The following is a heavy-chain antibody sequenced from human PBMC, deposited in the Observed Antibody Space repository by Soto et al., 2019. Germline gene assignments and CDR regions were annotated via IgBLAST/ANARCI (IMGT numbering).Heavy chain of an antibody. J-gene: IGHJ4*02. V-gene: IGHV3-49*04. CDR2: IRTKTSGGTA. CDR1: GFTFGDSA. Sequence: EVQVVESGGGLVQPGQSLRLSCFASGFTFGDSAFSWVRQAPGKGLAWVGFIRTKTSGGTAEYAASVKGRFSISRDDSKSSAYLQMNSLKTEDTAVYYCIRDMKYSYYFEAGHWGQGTLVTVSS. CDR3: IRDMKYSYYFEAGH. D-gene: IGHD5-18*01.